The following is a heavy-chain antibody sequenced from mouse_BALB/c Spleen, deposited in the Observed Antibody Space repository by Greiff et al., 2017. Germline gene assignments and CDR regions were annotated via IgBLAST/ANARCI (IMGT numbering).Heavy chain of an antibody. Sequence: EVQLQQSGPGLVKPSQSLSLTCTVTGYSITSDYAWNWIRQFPGNKLEWMGYISYSGSTSYNPSLKSRISITRDTSKNQFFLQLNSVTTEDTATYYCARDSNYFFDYWGQGTTLTVSS. CDR1: GYSITSDYA. V-gene: IGHV3-2*02. CDR3: ARDSNYFFDY. D-gene: IGHD2-5*01. J-gene: IGHJ2*01. CDR2: ISYSGST.